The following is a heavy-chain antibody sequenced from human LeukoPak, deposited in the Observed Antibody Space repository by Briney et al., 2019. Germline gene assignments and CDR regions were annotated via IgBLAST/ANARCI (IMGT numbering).Heavy chain of an antibody. Sequence: GGSLRLSCAASGFTFSDFCKHWVRKAPGQGPEWLWRTSKDWGHTVYANSAKDNFTASRDNTKNTVYLAVTNLSPEHTAVYYCTRGGYSGSYYRFSWGQGTPVTVAS. V-gene: IGHV3-74*01. J-gene: IGHJ4*02. D-gene: IGHD6-25*01. CDR1: GFTFSDFC. CDR2: TSKDWGHT. CDR3: TRGGYSGSYYRFS.